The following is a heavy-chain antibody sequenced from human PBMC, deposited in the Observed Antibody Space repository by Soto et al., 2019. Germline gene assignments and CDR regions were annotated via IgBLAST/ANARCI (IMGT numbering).Heavy chain of an antibody. D-gene: IGHD2-15*01. Sequence: ASVKVSCKASGYLFTAYSMHWVRLAPGQGLEWMGVVNPSGGSTKYAQNFQGRVTMTRDTSTTTIYMELSSLRSDDTAIYYCAREENCSGGTCYSEYFHSWGQGTLVTVSS. J-gene: IGHJ1*01. CDR3: AREENCSGGTCYSEYFHS. V-gene: IGHV1-46*01. CDR2: VNPSGGST. CDR1: GYLFTAYS.